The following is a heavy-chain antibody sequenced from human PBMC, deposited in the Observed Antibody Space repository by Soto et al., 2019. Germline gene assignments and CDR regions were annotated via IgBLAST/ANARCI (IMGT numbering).Heavy chain of an antibody. CDR1: GFSFGDYA. V-gene: IGHV3-49*03. CDR2: IRSKPFGGTT. Sequence: HPGGSLRLSCTGSGFSFGDYAMSWFRQAPGKGLEWVGFIRSKPFGGTTAYAASVQGRFMISRDDSKSNGYLQMSSLKTEDTAVYFCSRMKEYPGYADLDFWGQGTLVTVSS. J-gene: IGHJ4*02. CDR3: SRMKEYPGYADLDF. D-gene: IGHD5-12*01.